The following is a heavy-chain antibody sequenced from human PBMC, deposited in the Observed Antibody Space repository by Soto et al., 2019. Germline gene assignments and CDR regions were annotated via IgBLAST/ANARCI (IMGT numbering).Heavy chain of an antibody. Sequence: SETLSLTCTVSGGSVSSGSYYWSWIRQPPGKGLEWIGYIYYSGSTNYNPSLKSRVTKSVDTSKNQCSLKLSSVTAADTAVYYCARGPTVYYDSSGYYSGAVDYWGQGTLVTVSS. V-gene: IGHV4-61*01. D-gene: IGHD3-22*01. CDR2: IYYSGST. CDR1: GGSVSSGSYY. J-gene: IGHJ4*02. CDR3: ARGPTVYYDSSGYYSGAVDY.